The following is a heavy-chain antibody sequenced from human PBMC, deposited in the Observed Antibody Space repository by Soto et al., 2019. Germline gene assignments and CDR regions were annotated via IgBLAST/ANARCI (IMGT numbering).Heavy chain of an antibody. CDR2: IWYDGSNK. J-gene: IGHJ6*02. CDR3: ARDILIFYYDSSTYYYYYGMDV. D-gene: IGHD3-22*01. V-gene: IGHV3-33*01. CDR1: GFTFSSYG. Sequence: GGSLRLSCAASGFTFSSYGMHWVRQAPGKGLEWVAVIWYDGSNKYYADSVKGRFTISRDNPKNTLYLQMNSLRAEDTAVYYCARDILIFYYDSSTYYYYYGMDVWGQGTTVTVSS.